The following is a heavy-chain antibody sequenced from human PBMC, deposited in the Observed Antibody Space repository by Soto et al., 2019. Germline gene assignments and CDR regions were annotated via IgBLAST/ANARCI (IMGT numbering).Heavy chain of an antibody. J-gene: IGHJ4*02. CDR2: IIPIFGTA. CDR3: ARDNHLSSTFDY. CDR1: GGTFSSYA. V-gene: IGHV1-69*13. D-gene: IGHD6-13*01. Sequence: SVKVSCKASGGTFSSYAISWVRQAPGQGLEWMGGIIPIFGTANYAQKFQGRVTITADESTSTAYMELSSLRSEDTAVYYCARDNHLSSTFDYWGQGTLVTVSS.